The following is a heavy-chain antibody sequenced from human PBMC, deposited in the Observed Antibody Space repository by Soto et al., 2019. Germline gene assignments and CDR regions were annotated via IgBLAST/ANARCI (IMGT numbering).Heavy chain of an antibody. CDR1: GGSFSGYY. Sequence: PSETLSLTCAVYGGSFSGYYWSWIRQPPGKGLEWIGEINHSGSTNYNPSLKSRVTISIDTSKTQFSLKLSSLTAAYTAGQSCARGAWSGYNYYYYGMDVCGQGTTVTVSS. J-gene: IGHJ6*02. D-gene: IGHD3-3*01. CDR3: ARGAWSGYNYYYYGMDV. V-gene: IGHV4-34*01. CDR2: INHSGST.